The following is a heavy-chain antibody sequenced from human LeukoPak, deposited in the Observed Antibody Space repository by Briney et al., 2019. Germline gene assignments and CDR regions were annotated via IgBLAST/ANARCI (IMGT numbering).Heavy chain of an antibody. D-gene: IGHD4-23*01. CDR2: INQSGST. V-gene: IGHV4-34*01. J-gene: IGHJ4*02. CDR3: ARGGCGVKYHYFDY. CDR1: GGSFSGYY. Sequence: SETLSLTCAVYGGSFSGYYWNWIRQSPGKGLEWIGEINQSGSTSYNPSLKSRVTISVDTSNNQCSLNLTSVTAADTAVYYCARGGCGVKYHYFDYWGQGTLVTVSA.